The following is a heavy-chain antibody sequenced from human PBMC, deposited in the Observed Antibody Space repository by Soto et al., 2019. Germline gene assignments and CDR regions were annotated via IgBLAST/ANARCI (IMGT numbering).Heavy chain of an antibody. V-gene: IGHV3-7*03. CDR2: IRPDGSET. J-gene: IGHJ4*02. CDR1: GFTFTDFY. CDR3: AGWGGHDYNY. Sequence: EVQLVQSGGGLVQPGGSLRLSCVGSGFTFTDFYMNWVRQAPGKGLEWVANIRPDGSETNYVESVKGRFTTSRDNAKNYLVLQMNGRRADFTAVYYCAGWGGHDYNYWGQGILVTVSS. D-gene: IGHD4-4*01.